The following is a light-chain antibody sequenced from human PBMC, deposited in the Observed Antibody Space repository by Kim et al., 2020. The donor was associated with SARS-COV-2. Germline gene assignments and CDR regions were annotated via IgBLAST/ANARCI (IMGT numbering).Light chain of an antibody. CDR1: SSDVGGYNY. V-gene: IGLV2-14*03. Sequence: QSVLTQPASVSGSPGQSITISCTGTSSDVGGYNYVSWYQQPPGKAPKLMIYDVNSRPSGVSNRFSGSKSGNTASLTISGLQAEDEADYYCSSYTSSSTRVFGTGTKVTVL. J-gene: IGLJ1*01. CDR2: DVN. CDR3: SSYTSSSTRV.